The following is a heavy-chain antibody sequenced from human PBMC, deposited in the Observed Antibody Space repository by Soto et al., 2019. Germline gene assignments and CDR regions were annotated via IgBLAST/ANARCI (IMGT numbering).Heavy chain of an antibody. CDR2: ISAYNSNT. V-gene: IGHV1-18*01. D-gene: IGHD7-27*01. CDR3: ARDSGNLGNWAYFFGY. CDR1: GYTFTDFG. Sequence: ASVKVSCKASGYTFTDFGISWVRQAPGQGLEWMGWISAYNSNTNYAQKVQGRVTMTTDTSTSTAYMELRNLTSGDTAVYYCARDSGNLGNWAYFFGYWGQGTLVTVSS. J-gene: IGHJ4*02.